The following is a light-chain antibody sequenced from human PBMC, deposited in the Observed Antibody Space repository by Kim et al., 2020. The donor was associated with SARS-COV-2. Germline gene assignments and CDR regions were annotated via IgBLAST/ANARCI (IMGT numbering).Light chain of an antibody. J-gene: IGKJ2*03. CDR1: QSISSW. V-gene: IGKV1-5*01. CDR3: QQYDSFLYS. Sequence: ASGGDRVTITCRASQSISSWLAWYQQKRGKAPKLLIYDASTLESGVPSRFSGSGSGTKFTLTITSLQPDDFATYYCQQYDSFLYSFGQGTKLEI. CDR2: DAS.